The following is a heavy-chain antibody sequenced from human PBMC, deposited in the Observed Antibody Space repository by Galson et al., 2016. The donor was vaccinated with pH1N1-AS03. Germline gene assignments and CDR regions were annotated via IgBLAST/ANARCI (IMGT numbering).Heavy chain of an antibody. D-gene: IGHD3-22*01. V-gene: IGHV3-23*01. CDR1: GFTSSSHA. Sequence: SLRLSCAGSGFTSSSHAMSWVRQAPGKGLEWVSGISGSGGSTFYADSVKGRFTTSRDNSKNTVFLQMNSLRAEDTAVYYCARWSYYFDSSGYFGYLGYWGQGTLVTVSS. CDR2: ISGSGGST. CDR3: ARWSYYFDSSGYFGYLGY. J-gene: IGHJ4*02.